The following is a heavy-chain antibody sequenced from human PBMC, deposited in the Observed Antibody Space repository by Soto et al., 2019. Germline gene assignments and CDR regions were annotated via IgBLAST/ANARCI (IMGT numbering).Heavy chain of an antibody. CDR2: INHSGST. CDR3: ARVGGYSGYDYPRSYYYYYYMDV. J-gene: IGHJ6*03. V-gene: IGHV4-34*01. D-gene: IGHD5-12*01. CDR1: GGSFSGYY. Sequence: SETLSLTCAVYGGSFSGYYWSWIRQPPGKGLEWIGEINHSGSTNYNPSLKSRVTISVDTSKNQFSLKLSSVTAADTAVYYCARVGGYSGYDYPRSYYYYYYMDVWGKGTTVTVSS.